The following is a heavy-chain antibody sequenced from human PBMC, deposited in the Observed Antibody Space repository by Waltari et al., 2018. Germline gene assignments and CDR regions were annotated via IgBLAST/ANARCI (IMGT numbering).Heavy chain of an antibody. CDR1: GGSISSYY. CDR2: IYYSGST. J-gene: IGHJ6*03. Sequence: QVQLQESGPGLVKPSETLSLTCTVSGGSISSYYWSWIRQPPGKGLEWIGYIYYSGSTNYNPSLKSRVTISVDTSKNQFSLKLSSVTAADTAVYYCARVSRGNSLVGYYYYMDVWGKGTTVTVSS. CDR3: ARVSRGNSLVGYYYYMDV. D-gene: IGHD2-21*02. V-gene: IGHV4-59*01.